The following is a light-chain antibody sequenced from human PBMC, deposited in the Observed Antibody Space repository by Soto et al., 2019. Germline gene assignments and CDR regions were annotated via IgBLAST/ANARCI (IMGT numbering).Light chain of an antibody. CDR3: QQSYSTPGT. CDR2: AAS. CDR1: QGISSY. V-gene: IGKV1-9*01. J-gene: IGKJ4*01. Sequence: DIQLTQSPSFLSASVGDRVTITCRASQGISSYLAWYQQKPGKAPKLLIYAASTLQSGVPSRFSGSGSGTDFTLTISCLQSEDFATYYCQQSYSTPGTFGGGTKVDIK.